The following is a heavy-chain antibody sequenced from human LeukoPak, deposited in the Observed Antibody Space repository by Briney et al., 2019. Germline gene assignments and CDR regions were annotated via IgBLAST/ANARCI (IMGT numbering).Heavy chain of an antibody. J-gene: IGHJ4*02. CDR2: ISGSGGTT. CDR1: GFTFSNYA. CDR3: AKEEQDDFWSGYHRGVDY. Sequence: PGGSLRLSSAASGFTFSNYAMSWVRQAPGKGLEWVSTISGSGGTTYYADSVKGRFTISRDNSKNTLYLQLNSLRAEDTAVYYCAKEEQDDFWSGYHRGVDYWGQGTLVTVSS. V-gene: IGHV3-23*01. D-gene: IGHD3-3*01.